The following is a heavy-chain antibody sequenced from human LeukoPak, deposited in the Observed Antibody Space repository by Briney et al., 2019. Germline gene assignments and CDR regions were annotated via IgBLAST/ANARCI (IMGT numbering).Heavy chain of an antibody. J-gene: IGHJ4*02. CDR2: ISGSGGST. Sequence: GGSLRLSCAASGFTFSSYAMSWVRQAPGKGLEWVSAISGSGGSTYYADSVKGRFTISRDNSKNTLYLQMNSLRAEDTVVYYCAKCSSDSSGYYYPHFDYWGQGTLVTVSS. CDR1: GFTFSSYA. V-gene: IGHV3-23*01. CDR3: AKCSSDSSGYYYPHFDY. D-gene: IGHD3-22*01.